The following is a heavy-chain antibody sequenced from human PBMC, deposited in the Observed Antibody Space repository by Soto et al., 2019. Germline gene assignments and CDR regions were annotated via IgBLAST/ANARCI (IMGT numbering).Heavy chain of an antibody. Sequence: SETLSLTCTVSGGSISSSSYYWGWIRQPPGKGLEWIGSIYYSGSTYYNPSLKSRVTISVDTSKNQFSLKLSSVTAADTAVYYCARHGQLVARKRPPEEFDYWGQGTLVTVSS. CDR2: IYYSGST. J-gene: IGHJ4*02. CDR1: GGSISSSSYY. CDR3: ARHGQLVARKRPPEEFDY. V-gene: IGHV4-39*01. D-gene: IGHD6-6*01.